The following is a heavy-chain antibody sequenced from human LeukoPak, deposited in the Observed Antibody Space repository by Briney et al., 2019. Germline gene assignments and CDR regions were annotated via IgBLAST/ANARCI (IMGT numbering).Heavy chain of an antibody. Sequence: SETLSLTCTVSGGSISSYYWSWIRQPPGKGLEWIRYIYYSGSTNYNPSLKSRVTISVDTSKNQFSLKLSSVTAADTAVYYCAREPSQLARFDPWGQGTLVTVSS. CDR1: GGSISSYY. D-gene: IGHD6-13*01. V-gene: IGHV4-59*12. J-gene: IGHJ5*02. CDR2: IYYSGST. CDR3: AREPSQLARFDP.